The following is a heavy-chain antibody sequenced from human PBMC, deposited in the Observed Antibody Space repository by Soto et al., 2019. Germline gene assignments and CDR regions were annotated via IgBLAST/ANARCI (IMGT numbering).Heavy chain of an antibody. CDR2: INAGNGNT. Sequence: ASVKVSCKASGYTFTSYAMHWVRQAPGQRLEWMGWINAGNGNTKYSQKFQGRVTITRDTSASTAYMELSSLRSEDTAVYYCARELSSGYYAYNPWGQGTLVTVSS. CDR3: ARELSSGYYAYNP. J-gene: IGHJ5*02. V-gene: IGHV1-3*01. D-gene: IGHD3-22*01. CDR1: GYTFTSYA.